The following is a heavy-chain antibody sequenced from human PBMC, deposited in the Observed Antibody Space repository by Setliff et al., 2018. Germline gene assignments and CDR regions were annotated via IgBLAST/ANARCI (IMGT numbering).Heavy chain of an antibody. V-gene: IGHV4-34*01. D-gene: IGHD1-1*01. Sequence: SETLSLTCAVYGGSFSGYYWSWIRQPPGKGLEWIGEINHSGNNYYNASLKSRLTISVDTSKNQFSLKLRSVTAADTAVYYCARTGTYRYFDYWGQGNLVTVSS. CDR1: GGSFSGYY. CDR2: INHSGNN. J-gene: IGHJ4*02. CDR3: ARTGTYRYFDY.